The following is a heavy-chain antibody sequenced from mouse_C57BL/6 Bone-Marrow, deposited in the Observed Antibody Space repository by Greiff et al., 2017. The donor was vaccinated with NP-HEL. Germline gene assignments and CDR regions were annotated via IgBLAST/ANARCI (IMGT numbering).Heavy chain of an antibody. V-gene: IGHV1-22*01. CDR2: INPNNGGT. D-gene: IGHD1-1*01. CDR1: GYTFTDYN. J-gene: IGHJ2*01. Sequence: EVQLQQSGPELVKPGASVKMSCKASGYTFTDYNMHWVKQSHGKSLEWIGYINPNNGGTSYNQKFKGKATLTVNKSSSTAYMELRSLTSEDSAVYYCALYYGSSWDYFDYWGQGTTLTVSS. CDR3: ALYYGSSWDYFDY.